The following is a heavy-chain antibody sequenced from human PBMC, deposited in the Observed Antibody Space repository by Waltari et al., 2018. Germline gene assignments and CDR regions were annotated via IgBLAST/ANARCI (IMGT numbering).Heavy chain of an antibody. Sequence: QVQLVQSGAEVKKPGASVKVSCKASGYTFTGYYMHWVRQAPGQGLEWMGLMNPNSGGKNYEQKFQGRVTMTRDTSISTAYMELSRLRSDDTAVYYCARDNIVVVPAAIGNWFDPWGQGTLVTVSS. CDR3: ARDNIVVVPAAIGNWFDP. V-gene: IGHV1-2*06. CDR1: GYTFTGYY. D-gene: IGHD2-2*01. CDR2: MNPNSGGK. J-gene: IGHJ5*02.